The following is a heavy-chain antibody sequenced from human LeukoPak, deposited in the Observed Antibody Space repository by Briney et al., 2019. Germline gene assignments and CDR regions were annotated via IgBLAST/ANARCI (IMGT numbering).Heavy chain of an antibody. Sequence: GRSLRLSCAASGFTFSSYGMHWVRQAPGKGLEWVAVIWYDGSNKYYADSVKGRFTISRDNSKNTLYLQMNSLRAEDTAVYYCARDSVVPESGSYGFGAFDIWGQGTMVTVSS. J-gene: IGHJ3*02. CDR3: ARDSVVPESGSYGFGAFDI. V-gene: IGHV3-33*01. CDR1: GFTFSSYG. CDR2: IWYDGSNK. D-gene: IGHD1-26*01.